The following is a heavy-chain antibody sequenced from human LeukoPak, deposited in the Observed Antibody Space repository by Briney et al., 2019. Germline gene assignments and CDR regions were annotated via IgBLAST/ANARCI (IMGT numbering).Heavy chain of an antibody. CDR2: IIPILGIA. J-gene: IGHJ3*02. CDR3: ARSGGSYHGAFDI. D-gene: IGHD1-26*01. V-gene: IGHV1-69*04. Sequence: SVKVSCKASGGTFSSYAISWVRQAPGQGLEWMGRIIPILGIANYAQKFQGRVTITADKSTSTAYMELSSLRSEDTAVYYCARSGGSYHGAFDIWGQGTMVTVSS. CDR1: GGTFSSYA.